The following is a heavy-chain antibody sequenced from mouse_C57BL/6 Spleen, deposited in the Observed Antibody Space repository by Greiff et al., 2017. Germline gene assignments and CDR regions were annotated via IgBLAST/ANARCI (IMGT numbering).Heavy chain of an antibody. Sequence: QVQLQQSGAELVRPGASVTLSCKASGYTFTDYEMHWVKQTPVHGLEWIGAIDPETGGTAYNQKFKGKAILTADKSSSTAYMELRSLTSEDSAVXYCTRGRAMDYWGQGTSVTVSS. J-gene: IGHJ4*01. V-gene: IGHV1-15*01. CDR3: TRGRAMDY. CDR2: IDPETGGT. CDR1: GYTFTDYE.